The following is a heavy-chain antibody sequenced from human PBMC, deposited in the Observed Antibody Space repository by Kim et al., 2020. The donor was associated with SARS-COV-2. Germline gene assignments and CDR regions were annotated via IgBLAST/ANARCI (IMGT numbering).Heavy chain of an antibody. Sequence: GGSLRLSCAASGFTFSDYYMSWIRQAPGKGLEWVSYISSSSSYTNYADSVKGRFTISRDNAKNSLYLQMNSLRAEDTAVYYCARVVSYYDSSGYLYYCDYWGQGTLVTGSS. J-gene: IGHJ4*02. D-gene: IGHD3-22*01. V-gene: IGHV3-11*06. CDR3: ARVVSYYDSSGYLYYCDY. CDR1: GFTFSDYY. CDR2: ISSSSSYT.